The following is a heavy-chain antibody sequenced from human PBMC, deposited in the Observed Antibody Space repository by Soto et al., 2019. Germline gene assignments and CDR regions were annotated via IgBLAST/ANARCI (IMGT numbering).Heavy chain of an antibody. CDR2: IYYSGST. Sequence: SETLSLTCTVSGGSISSGGYYWSWIRQHPGKGLEWTGYIYYSGSTYYNPSLKSRVTISVDTSKNQFSLKLSSVTAADTAVYYCARGSTIVKFDPWGQGTLVTVSS. D-gene: IGHD1-1*01. CDR1: GGSISSGGYY. J-gene: IGHJ5*02. V-gene: IGHV4-31*03. CDR3: ARGSTIVKFDP.